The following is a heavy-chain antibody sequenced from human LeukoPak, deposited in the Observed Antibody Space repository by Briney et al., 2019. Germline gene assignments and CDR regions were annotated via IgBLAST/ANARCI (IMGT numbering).Heavy chain of an antibody. CDR1: GFTFSSYA. V-gene: IGHV3-23*01. CDR2: ISGSGGST. Sequence: PGGSLRLSCAASGFTFSSYAMSWVRQAPGKGLEWVSAISGSGGSTYYADSVKGRFTISRDNSKNTLYLQMNSLRAEDTAVYYCAKDSPKAGHIVVVTAIPVGAFDIWGQGTMATVSS. J-gene: IGHJ3*02. D-gene: IGHD2-21*02. CDR3: AKDSPKAGHIVVVTAIPVGAFDI.